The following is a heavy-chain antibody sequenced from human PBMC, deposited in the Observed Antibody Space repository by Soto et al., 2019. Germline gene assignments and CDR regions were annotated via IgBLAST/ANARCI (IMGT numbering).Heavy chain of an antibody. CDR2: ISSSSSTI. D-gene: IGHD2-2*01. CDR1: GFTFSSYS. Sequence: GGSLRLSCAASGFTFSSYSMNWVRQAPGKGLEWVSYISSSSSTIYYADSVKGRFTISRDNAKNSLYLQMNSLRAEDTAVYYCARSVVPAADGKTRYMDWFDPWGQGTLVTVSS. J-gene: IGHJ5*02. V-gene: IGHV3-48*01. CDR3: ARSVVPAADGKTRYMDWFDP.